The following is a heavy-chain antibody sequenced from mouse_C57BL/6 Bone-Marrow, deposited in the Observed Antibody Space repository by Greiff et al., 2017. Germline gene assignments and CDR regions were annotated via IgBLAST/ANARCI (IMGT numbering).Heavy chain of an antibody. CDR1: GYAFRSSW. CDR3: ALLLRFWFAY. Sequence: VKLQQSGPELVKPGASVKISCKASGYAFRSSWMNWVKQRPGKGLEWIGRIYPGDGDTNYNGKFKGKATLTADKSSSTAYMQLSSLTSEDSAVYFCALLLRFWFAYGGQGTLVTVSA. CDR2: IYPGDGDT. D-gene: IGHD1-1*01. J-gene: IGHJ3*01. V-gene: IGHV1-82*01.